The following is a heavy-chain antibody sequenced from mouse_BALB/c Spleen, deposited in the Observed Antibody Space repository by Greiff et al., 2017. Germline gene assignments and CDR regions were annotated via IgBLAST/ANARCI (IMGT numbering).Heavy chain of an antibody. Sequence: QVQLQQSGAELARPGASVKMSCKASGYSFTSYTLHWVKQRPGQGLEWIGYINPSSGYTNYNQKFKDKATLTADKSSSTAYMQLSSLTSEDSAVDDCARHGNYRSYGYCDVWGAGTTVTV. CDR3: ARHGNYRSYGYCDV. CDR2: INPSSGYT. D-gene: IGHD2-1*01. CDR1: GYSFTSYT. J-gene: IGHJ1*01. V-gene: IGHV1-4*01.